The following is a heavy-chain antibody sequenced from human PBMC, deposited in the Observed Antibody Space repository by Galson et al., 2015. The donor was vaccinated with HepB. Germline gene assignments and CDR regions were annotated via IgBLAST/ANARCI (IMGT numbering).Heavy chain of an antibody. Sequence: LRLSCAASGFTFSNSAMSWVRQAPGKGLEWVSTISGDGGLTYYADSVKGRFTISRDNSKNTLYLQMNSLRAEDTAVYSCAKEASYYYASGVDYWGQGTLVTVSS. CDR2: ISGDGGLT. J-gene: IGHJ4*02. D-gene: IGHD3-10*01. CDR1: GFTFSNSA. CDR3: AKEASYYYASGVDY. V-gene: IGHV3-23*01.